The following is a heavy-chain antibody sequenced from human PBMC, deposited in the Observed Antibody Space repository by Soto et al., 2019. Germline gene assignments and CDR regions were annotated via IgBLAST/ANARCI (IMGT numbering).Heavy chain of an antibody. D-gene: IGHD3-22*01. CDR3: AKDHPMMAVVKVFDH. J-gene: IGHJ4*02. CDR1: GFALTSYA. CDR2: IIRNGRST. V-gene: IGHV3-64*04. Sequence: GWSLRLSCSASGFALTSYAMHWVRRTPGKGLEYVSAIIRNGRSTYYADSFKARFTISRDNSKNTLYLQMNSLRAEDTATYYCAKDHPMMAVVKVFDHWGQGTRVTVSS.